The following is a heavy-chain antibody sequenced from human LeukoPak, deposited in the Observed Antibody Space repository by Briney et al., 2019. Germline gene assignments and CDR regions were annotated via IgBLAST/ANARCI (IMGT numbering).Heavy chain of an antibody. CDR3: ARDSGSYSKPDDAFDI. CDR1: GYTFTSYG. CDR2: ISAYDGNT. V-gene: IGHV1-18*01. J-gene: IGHJ3*02. Sequence: GASVKVSCKASGYTFTSYGISWVRQAPGQGLEWMGWISAYDGNTNYAQKLQGRVTMTTDTSTSTAYMELRSLRSDDTAVYYCARDSGSYSKPDDAFDIWGQGTMVTVSS. D-gene: IGHD1-26*01.